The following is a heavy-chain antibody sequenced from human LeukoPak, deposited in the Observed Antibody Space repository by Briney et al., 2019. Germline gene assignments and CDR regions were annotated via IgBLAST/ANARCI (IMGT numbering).Heavy chain of an antibody. V-gene: IGHV4-4*02. D-gene: IGHD3-9*01. J-gene: IGHJ5*02. CDR2: IYHSGST. CDR1: GGSISSSNW. CDR3: ARVPGVYYDSLTGYGSGWFDP. Sequence: SGTLSLTCAVSGGSISSSNWWSWVRQPPGKGLEWIGEIYHSGSTNYNPSLKSRVTISVDKSKNQFSLKLSSVTAADTAVYYCARVPGVYYDSLTGYGSGWFDPWGQGIRVTVPS.